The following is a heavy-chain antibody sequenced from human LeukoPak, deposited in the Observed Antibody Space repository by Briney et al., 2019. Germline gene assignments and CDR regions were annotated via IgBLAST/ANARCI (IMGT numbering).Heavy chain of an antibody. Sequence: PGGSLRLSCAASGFAVSSNYMSWVRQAPGKGLEWVSVIYSDGRTNYADSVKGRFTISRDISKNTLFLQMTSLRAEDTAVYYCAKLKGWYEEGYFDYWGQGTLVTVSS. CDR1: GFAVSSNY. D-gene: IGHD6-19*01. CDR3: AKLKGWYEEGYFDY. V-gene: IGHV3-53*01. J-gene: IGHJ4*02. CDR2: IYSDGRT.